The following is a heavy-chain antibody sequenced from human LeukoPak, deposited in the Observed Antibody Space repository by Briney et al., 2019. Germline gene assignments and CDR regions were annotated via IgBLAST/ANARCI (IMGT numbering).Heavy chain of an antibody. V-gene: IGHV1-2*02. CDR2: INPNSGGT. Sequence: GASVKVSCKASGYTFTGYYMHWVRQAPGQGLEGMGWINPNSGGTNYAQKFQGRVTMTRDTSISTAYMELSRLRSDDTAVYYCARGVFSVATKRFVPLGYWGQGTLVTVSS. D-gene: IGHD4-23*01. CDR3: ARGVFSVATKRFVPLGY. J-gene: IGHJ4*02. CDR1: GYTFTGYY.